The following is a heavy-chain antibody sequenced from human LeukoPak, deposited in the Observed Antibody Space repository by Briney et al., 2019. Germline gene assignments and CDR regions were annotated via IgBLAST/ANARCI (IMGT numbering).Heavy chain of an antibody. CDR1: GFTFSSYS. D-gene: IGHD2-15*01. CDR2: ISTTSTYI. Sequence: TGGSLRLSCAASGFTFSSYSMNWVRQAPGKGLEWVSSISTTSTYIYYADSVKGRFTIPRDNADNSLYLQMNRLRAEDTAVYYCAGAPPRYCGGGSCSPDYWGQGTLVTVSS. V-gene: IGHV3-21*01. J-gene: IGHJ4*02. CDR3: AGAPPRYCGGGSCSPDY.